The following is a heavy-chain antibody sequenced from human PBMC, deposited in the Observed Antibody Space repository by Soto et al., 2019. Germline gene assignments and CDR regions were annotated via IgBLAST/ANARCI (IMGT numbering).Heavy chain of an antibody. V-gene: IGHV1-69*06. CDR3: ATMTTVTTALDY. J-gene: IGHJ4*02. CDR2: IIPIFGTA. D-gene: IGHD4-17*01. CDR1: GGTFSSYA. Sequence: SVKVSCKASGGTFSSYAISWVRQAPGPGPEWMGGIIPIFGTANYAQKFQGRVTITADKSTSTAYMELSSLRSEDTAVYYCATMTTVTTALDYWGQGTLVTVSS.